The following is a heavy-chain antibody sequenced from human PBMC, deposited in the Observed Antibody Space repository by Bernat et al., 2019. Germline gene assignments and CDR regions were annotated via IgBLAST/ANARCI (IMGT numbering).Heavy chain of an antibody. CDR1: GGSFSGYY. CDR3: AKSRRGGVPPGYVF. V-gene: IGHV4-34*01. CDR2: ITHSGST. D-gene: IGHD3-16*01. Sequence: QVQLQQWGAGLLKPSETLSLTCAVYGGSFSGYYWSWLRQPPGKGLEWIGEITHSGSTNYNPSLKSRVTISVDTSKNQFSLGLSSVTAADTAVYYCAKSRRGGVPPGYVFWGQGTLVTVSS. J-gene: IGHJ4*02.